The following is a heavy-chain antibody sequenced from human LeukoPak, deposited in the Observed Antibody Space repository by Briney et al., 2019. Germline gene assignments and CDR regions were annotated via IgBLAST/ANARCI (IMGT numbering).Heavy chain of an antibody. CDR2: ISYSGST. Sequence: PSETLSLTCAVSGGSLSSSYYWGWIRQPPGKGLEWIGSISYSGSTYYNPSLKSRVTISVDTSKNQFSLKLSSVTAADTAVYYCARQGSGNYLSPVNYWGQGTLVTVSS. CDR3: ARQGSGNYLSPVNY. CDR1: GGSLSSSYY. V-gene: IGHV4-39*01. J-gene: IGHJ4*02. D-gene: IGHD1-26*01.